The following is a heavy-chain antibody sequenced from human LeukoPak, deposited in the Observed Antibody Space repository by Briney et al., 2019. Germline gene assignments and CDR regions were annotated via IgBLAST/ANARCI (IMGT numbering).Heavy chain of an antibody. D-gene: IGHD2-15*01. CDR3: AKGSGGRRPNWFDS. CDR2: INHSGST. V-gene: IGHV4-34*01. J-gene: IGHJ5*01. Sequence: PSETLSLTCAVYGGSFSGYYWSWIRQPPGKGLEWIGEINHSGSTNYNPSLKSRVTISVDTSKNQFSLKLSSVTAADTAVYYCAKGSGGRRPNWFDSWGQGTLVTVSS. CDR1: GGSFSGYY.